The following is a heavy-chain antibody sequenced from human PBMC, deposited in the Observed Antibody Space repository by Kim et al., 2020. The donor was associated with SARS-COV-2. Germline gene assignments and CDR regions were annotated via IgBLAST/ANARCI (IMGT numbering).Heavy chain of an antibody. J-gene: IGHJ4*02. CDR3: ATAWGSSGYYYPDY. V-gene: IGHV1-18*01. D-gene: IGHD3-22*01. CDR2: ISAYNGNT. CDR1: GYTFTSYG. Sequence: ASVKVSCKASGYTFTSYGISWVRQAPGQGLEWMGWISAYNGNTNYAQKLQGRVTMTTDTSTSTAYMELRSLRSDDTAVYYCATAWGSSGYYYPDYWGQGTLVTVSS.